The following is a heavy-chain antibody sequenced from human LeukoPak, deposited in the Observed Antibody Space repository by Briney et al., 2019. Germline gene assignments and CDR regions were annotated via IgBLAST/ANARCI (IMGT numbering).Heavy chain of an antibody. CDR1: GGTFSSYA. CDR3: ASSLTGTTRKFDP. J-gene: IGHJ5*02. D-gene: IGHD1-20*01. CDR2: IIPILGIA. V-gene: IGHV1-69*04. Sequence: AASVKVSCKASGGTFSSYAISWVRQAPGQGLEWMGRIIPILGIANYAQKFQGRVTITADKSTSTAYMELSSLRSEDTAVYYCASSLTGTTRKFDPWGQGTLVTVSS.